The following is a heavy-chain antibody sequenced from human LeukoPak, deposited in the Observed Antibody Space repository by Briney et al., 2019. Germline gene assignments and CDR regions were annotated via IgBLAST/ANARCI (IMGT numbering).Heavy chain of an antibody. J-gene: IGHJ5*02. CDR1: GYTFTGYY. V-gene: IGHV1-2*06. D-gene: IGHD1-26*01. Sequence: ASVKVPCKASGYTFTGYYMHWVRQAPGQGLGWMGRINPNSGGTNYAQKFQGRVTMTRDTSISTAYMELSRLRSDDTAVYYCARAPYSGRGFDPWGQGTLVTVSS. CDR2: INPNSGGT. CDR3: ARAPYSGRGFDP.